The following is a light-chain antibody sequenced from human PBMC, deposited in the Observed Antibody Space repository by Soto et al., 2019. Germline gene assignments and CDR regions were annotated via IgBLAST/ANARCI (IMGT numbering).Light chain of an antibody. J-gene: IGLJ1*01. CDR1: GSDVGSYNR. CDR3: SSYTSSTTFRFV. CDR2: EVS. V-gene: IGLV2-18*02. Sequence: QSALTQPPSVSGSPGQSVTISCTGTGSDVGSYNRVSWYQQPPGTAPKLMIYEVSNRPSGVPDRFSGSKSGNTASLTISGLQAEDDADYYCSSYTSSTTFRFVFGTGTKVTVL.